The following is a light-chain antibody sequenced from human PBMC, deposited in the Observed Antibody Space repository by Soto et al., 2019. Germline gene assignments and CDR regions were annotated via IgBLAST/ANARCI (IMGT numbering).Light chain of an antibody. CDR2: GAS. Sequence: DIQMIQSPSSLSASVGDRVTISCRASRGINNYLAWYQQRPGKVPKLLIDGASTLQSGVPSRFSGSGSGTDFTLTISSLQPEDVATYYCQKYNGAPWTFGQGTKVEI. J-gene: IGKJ1*01. CDR3: QKYNGAPWT. V-gene: IGKV1-27*01. CDR1: RGINNY.